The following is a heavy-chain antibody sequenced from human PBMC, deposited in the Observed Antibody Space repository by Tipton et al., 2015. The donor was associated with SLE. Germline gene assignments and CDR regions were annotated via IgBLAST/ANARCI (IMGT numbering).Heavy chain of an antibody. J-gene: IGHJ6*02. CDR2: IVPIFGTA. Sequence: QLVQSGAEVKKPGASVKVSCKASGGTFSSYSISWVRQAPGQGLEWMGGIVPIFGTANYAQKFQGRVTITADESTSTAYMELSSLRSEDTAVYYCARGRLVDLGGFEYYCQGMDVWGQGTTVTVSS. CDR3: ARGRLVDLGGFEYYCQGMDV. D-gene: IGHD3-10*01. CDR1: GGTFSSYS. V-gene: IGHV1-69*13.